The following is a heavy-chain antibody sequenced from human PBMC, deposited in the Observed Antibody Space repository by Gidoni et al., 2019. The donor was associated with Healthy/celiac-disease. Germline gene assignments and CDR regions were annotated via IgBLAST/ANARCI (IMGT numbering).Heavy chain of an antibody. V-gene: IGHV4-59*01. D-gene: IGHD3-22*01. J-gene: IGHJ4*02. CDR3: ARENESSGYFDY. Sequence: QVQLQESGPGLVKPSETLSLTCTVSGGSISSYYWSWIRQPPGKGLEWIGYIYYSGSTNYNPSLKSRVTISVDTSKNQFSLKLSSVTAADTAVYYCARENESSGYFDYWGQGTLVTVSS. CDR1: GGSISSYY. CDR2: IYYSGST.